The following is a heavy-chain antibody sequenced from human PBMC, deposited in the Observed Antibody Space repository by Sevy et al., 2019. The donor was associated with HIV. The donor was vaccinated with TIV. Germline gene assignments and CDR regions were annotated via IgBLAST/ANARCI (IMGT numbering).Heavy chain of an antibody. J-gene: IGHJ4*02. Sequence: ASVKVSCKASGYTFTGYYMHWVRQAPGQGLEWMGWINPNSGGTNYAQKFQGRVTMTRDTSISTAYMELSRLRSDDTAVYYCARVREWDCSGGSCYSTIFDYWGQGTLVTVSS. CDR3: ARVREWDCSGGSCYSTIFDY. CDR2: INPNSGGT. D-gene: IGHD2-15*01. CDR1: GYTFTGYY. V-gene: IGHV1-2*02.